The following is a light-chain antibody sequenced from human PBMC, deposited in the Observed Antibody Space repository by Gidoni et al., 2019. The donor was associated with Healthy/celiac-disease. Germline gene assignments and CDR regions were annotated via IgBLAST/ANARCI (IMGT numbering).Light chain of an antibody. V-gene: IGKV3-20*01. CDR2: GAS. J-gene: IGKJ4*01. CDR1: QSVSSSY. CDR3: QQYGSSPLT. Sequence: EIVLTQSPGTLSLSPGERATLSCRASQSVSSSYLACYQQKPGQAPRLLIYGASSRATGIPDRFSGSVSGTDFTLTISRLEPEDFAVYYCQQYGSSPLTFGGGTKVEIK.